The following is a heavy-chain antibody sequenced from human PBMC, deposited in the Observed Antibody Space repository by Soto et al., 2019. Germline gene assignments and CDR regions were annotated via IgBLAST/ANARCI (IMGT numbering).Heavy chain of an antibody. V-gene: IGHV3-23*01. CDR2: ISASGGTT. J-gene: IGHJ5*02. Sequence: GGSLRLSCAASGFTFTGYAMTWVRQAPGKGLEWVSAISASGGTTYYADSVKGRFIISRDNSKNTLYLQMNSLRAEDTAVYYCAKVPTRYDFWSGYFTWFDPWGQGALVTVSS. CDR1: GFTFTGYA. D-gene: IGHD3-3*01. CDR3: AKVPTRYDFWSGYFTWFDP.